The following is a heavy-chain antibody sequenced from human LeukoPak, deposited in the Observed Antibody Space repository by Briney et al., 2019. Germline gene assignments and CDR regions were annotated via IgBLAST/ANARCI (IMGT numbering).Heavy chain of an antibody. CDR2: SKYDGSTK. D-gene: IGHD3-10*01. CDR1: GFSLSGSW. Sequence: GGSLRLSCGASGFSLSGSWMHWVRQAPGKGLMWVSQSKYDGSTKSYAASVRGRFTISRDNAKNTLYLHMDSLRAEDTAVYYCARSDYFHNWGQGTMVVVSS. V-gene: IGHV3-74*01. J-gene: IGHJ3*01. CDR3: ARSDYFHN.